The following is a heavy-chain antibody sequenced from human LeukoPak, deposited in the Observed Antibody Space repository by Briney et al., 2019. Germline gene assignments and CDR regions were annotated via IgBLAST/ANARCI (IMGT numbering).Heavy chain of an antibody. CDR3: ARDYGSGSYPPIWGYFDY. CDR1: GYTFTGYY. V-gene: IGHV1-2*02. CDR2: INPNSGGT. J-gene: IGHJ4*02. D-gene: IGHD3-10*01. Sequence: ASVKVSCKASGYTFTGYYMHWVRQAPGQGLEWMGWINPNSGGTNYAQKFQGRVTMTRDTSISTAYMELSRLRSDDTAVYYCARDYGSGSYPPIWGYFDYWGQGTLVTVSS.